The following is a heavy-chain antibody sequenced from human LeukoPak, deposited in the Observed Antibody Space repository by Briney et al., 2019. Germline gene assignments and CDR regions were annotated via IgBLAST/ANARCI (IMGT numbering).Heavy chain of an antibody. CDR3: ARLYRDYYDSSGYYPLDY. V-gene: IGHV5-51*01. Sequence: GASLKISCKGSGYSFTSYWIGWVRQMPGKGLEWMGIIYPGDSDTRYSPSFQGQVTISADKSISTPYLQWSSLKASDTAMYYCARLYRDYYDSSGYYPLDYWGQGTLVTVSS. CDR1: GYSFTSYW. CDR2: IYPGDSDT. D-gene: IGHD3-22*01. J-gene: IGHJ4*02.